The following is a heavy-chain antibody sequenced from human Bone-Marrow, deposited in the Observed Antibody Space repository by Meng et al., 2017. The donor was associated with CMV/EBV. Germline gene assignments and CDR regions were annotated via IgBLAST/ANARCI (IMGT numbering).Heavy chain of an antibody. CDR1: GFTFSSYW. V-gene: IGHV3-74*01. D-gene: IGHD4-17*01. Sequence: GGSLRLSCAASGFTFSSYWMHWVRQAPGKGLVWVSRINSDGSSTSYADSVKGRFTISRDNAKNTLYLQMNSLRAKDTAVYYCASTYGDYESGSYYYYGMDDWGQGTTVTVSS. CDR3: ASTYGDYESGSYYYYGMDD. J-gene: IGHJ6*02. CDR2: INSDGSST.